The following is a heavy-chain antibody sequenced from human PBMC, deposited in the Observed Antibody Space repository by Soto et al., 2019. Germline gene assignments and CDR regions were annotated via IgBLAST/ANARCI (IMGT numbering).Heavy chain of an antibody. CDR3: ARDRSTYGGGGTGEVKENWFDP. Sequence: QVQLRESGPGVVKSSETLSLTCSVSGASISRYYWSWIRQSLGKGLDWIGSAYYSGYTGYNPSLKSRVTMAIDTSKNQVALKRTSVTAVDTAVYYCARDRSTYGGGGTGEVKENWFDPWGQGALVTVSS. V-gene: IGHV4-59*01. D-gene: IGHD2-8*01. J-gene: IGHJ5*02. CDR1: GASISRYY. CDR2: AYYSGYT.